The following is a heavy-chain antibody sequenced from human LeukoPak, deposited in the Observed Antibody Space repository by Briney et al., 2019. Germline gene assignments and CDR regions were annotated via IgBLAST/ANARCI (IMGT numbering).Heavy chain of an antibody. CDR1: GFTVSSNH. CDR3: AKDPWSITMVRGVDY. V-gene: IGHV3-53*01. J-gene: IGHJ4*02. Sequence: PGGSLRLSCAASGFTVSSNHMSWVRQAPGKGLEWVSVIYSGGGTYYADSVKGRFTISRDNSKNTLYIQMNSLRAEDTAVYYCAKDPWSITMVRGVDYWGQGTLVTVSS. D-gene: IGHD3-10*01. CDR2: IYSGGGT.